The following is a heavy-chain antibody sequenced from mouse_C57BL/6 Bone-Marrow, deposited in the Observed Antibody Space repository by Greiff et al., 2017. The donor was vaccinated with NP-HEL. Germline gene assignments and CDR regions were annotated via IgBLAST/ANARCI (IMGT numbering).Heavy chain of an antibody. CDR3: VRHGYSSFAY. Sequence: EVQRVESGGGLVQPKGSLKLSCVASGFSFNTYAMNWVRQAPGKGLEWVARIRSKSNNYATYYADSVKDRFTISRDDSESMLYLQMNNLKTEDTAMYYCVRHGYSSFAYWGQGTLVTVSA. J-gene: IGHJ3*01. CDR2: IRSKSNNYAT. V-gene: IGHV10-1*01. CDR1: GFSFNTYA. D-gene: IGHD2-12*01.